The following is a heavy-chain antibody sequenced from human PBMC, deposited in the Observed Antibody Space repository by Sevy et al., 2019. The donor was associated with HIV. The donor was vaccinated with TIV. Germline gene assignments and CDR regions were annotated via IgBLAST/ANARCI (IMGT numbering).Heavy chain of an antibody. Sequence: ASVKVSCKASGGTFSSHAISWVRQAPGQGLEWMGGIIPIFGTANHAQKFQGRVTITADESTSTAYMELSSLRSEDTAAYYCARVFITMVRGARGGFDYWGQGTLVTVSS. CDR1: GGTFSSHA. D-gene: IGHD3-10*01. CDR2: IIPIFGTA. J-gene: IGHJ4*02. V-gene: IGHV1-69*13. CDR3: ARVFITMVRGARGGFDY.